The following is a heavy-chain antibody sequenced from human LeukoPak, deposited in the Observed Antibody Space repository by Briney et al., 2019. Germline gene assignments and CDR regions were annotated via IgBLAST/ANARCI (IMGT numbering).Heavy chain of an antibody. J-gene: IGHJ4*02. Sequence: SETLSLTCAVSGYSISSGYYWGWIRQPPGKGLEWIGSIYHSGSTYYNPSLKSRVTLSVDTSKNQFSLKLSSVTAADTAVYYCARGVTMVRGAAYFDYWGQGTLVTVSS. CDR2: IYHSGST. CDR1: GYSISSGYY. CDR3: ARGVTMVRGAAYFDY. D-gene: IGHD3-10*01. V-gene: IGHV4-38-2*01.